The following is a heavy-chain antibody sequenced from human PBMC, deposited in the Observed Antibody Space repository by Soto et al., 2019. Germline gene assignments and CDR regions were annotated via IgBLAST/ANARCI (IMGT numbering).Heavy chain of an antibody. Sequence: ASETLSLTCTVSGGSISSSSYYWGWMRQPPGKGLEWIGSIYYSGSTYYNPSLKSRVTISVDTSKNQFSLKLSSVTAADTAVYYCARVERWLQQLQHWGQGTLVTVSS. CDR3: ARVERWLQQLQH. CDR2: IYYSGST. CDR1: GGSISSSSYY. V-gene: IGHV4-39*01. D-gene: IGHD4-4*01. J-gene: IGHJ1*01.